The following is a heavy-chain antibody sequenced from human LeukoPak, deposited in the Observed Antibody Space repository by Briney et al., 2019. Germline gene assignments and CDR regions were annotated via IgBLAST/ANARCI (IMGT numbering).Heavy chain of an antibody. CDR3: ARAGGYYTFFFDY. Sequence: GGSLRLSCAASGFTFSSYSMNWVRQAPGKGLEWVSSISSSSSYIYYADSVNGRFTISRDNAKNSLYLQMNSLRAEDTAVYYCARAGGYYTFFFDYWGQGTLVTVSS. J-gene: IGHJ4*02. D-gene: IGHD3-3*01. CDR2: ISSSSSYI. V-gene: IGHV3-21*01. CDR1: GFTFSSYS.